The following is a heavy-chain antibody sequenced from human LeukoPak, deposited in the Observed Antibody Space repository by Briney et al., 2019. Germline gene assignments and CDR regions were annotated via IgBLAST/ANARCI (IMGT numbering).Heavy chain of an antibody. Sequence: SVKVSCKASGGTFSSYAINWVRQAPGQGLEWMGRIIPIFGTANYAQKFQGRVTITTDESTSTAYMELSSLRSEDTAVYYCARDGGIGGYSYGFDAFDIWGQGTMVTVSS. J-gene: IGHJ3*02. V-gene: IGHV1-69*05. CDR2: IIPIFGTA. D-gene: IGHD5-18*01. CDR1: GGTFSSYA. CDR3: ARDGGIGGYSYGFDAFDI.